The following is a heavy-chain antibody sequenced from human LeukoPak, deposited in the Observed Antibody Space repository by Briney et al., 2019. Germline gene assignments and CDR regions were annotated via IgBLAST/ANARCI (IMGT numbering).Heavy chain of an antibody. CDR1: GFTVNKYS. D-gene: IGHD6-13*01. V-gene: IGHV3-48*04. CDR2: ISGSSSGSTI. CDR3: AKGGIAAAGSNWFDP. J-gene: IGHJ5*02. Sequence: GGSLRLSCAASGFTVNKYSMNWVRQAPGKGLEWVSYISGSSSGSTIYYTDSVKGRFTISRDNARNSLYLQMNSLRAEDTAVYYCAKGGIAAAGSNWFDPWGQGTLVTVSS.